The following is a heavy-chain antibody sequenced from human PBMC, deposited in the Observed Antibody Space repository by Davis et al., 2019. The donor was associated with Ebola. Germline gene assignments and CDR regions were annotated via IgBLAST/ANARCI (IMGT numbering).Heavy chain of an antibody. CDR2: IWYDGSRE. CDR3: AREKRLRGVIFDY. D-gene: IGHD3-10*01. Sequence: PGGSLRLSCAASGFSFNTYGMHWVRQAPGKGLEWLAVIWYDGSREYIADSMKGRFTISRDNSRNTLFLQVNSLRVEDTAVYYCAREKRLRGVIFDYWGQGTLVTVSS. V-gene: IGHV3-33*01. J-gene: IGHJ4*02. CDR1: GFSFNTYG.